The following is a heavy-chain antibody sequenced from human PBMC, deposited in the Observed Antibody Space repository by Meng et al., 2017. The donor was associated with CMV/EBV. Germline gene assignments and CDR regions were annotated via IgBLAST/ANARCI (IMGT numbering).Heavy chain of an antibody. CDR1: GFTFTRHW. Sequence: GESLKISCAASGFTFTRHWMHWVRQAPGKGLVWVSHIISDGTYTSYADFVKGRFTISRDNAKNTLYLQMNSLGAEDTAVYYCARASGGKYSGYDYTFDYWGQGTLVTVS. CDR3: ARASGGKYSGYDYTFDY. D-gene: IGHD5-12*01. J-gene: IGHJ4*02. CDR2: IISDGTYT. V-gene: IGHV3-74*01.